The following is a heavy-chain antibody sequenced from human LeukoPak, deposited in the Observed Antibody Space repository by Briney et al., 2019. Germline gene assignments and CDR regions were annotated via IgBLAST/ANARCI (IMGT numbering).Heavy chain of an antibody. CDR2: FDPEYVET. Sequence: GASVKVSCKVSGYALSESSIHWVRQTPGEGFEWMGGFDPEYVETTHAQKFRGRVTMTEDTSTDTAYMELINLRSDDTAVYYCVSDRSDGGYAESNGYPTFDLWGRGTLVTVSS. CDR1: GYALSESS. J-gene: IGHJ2*01. V-gene: IGHV1-24*01. D-gene: IGHD5-24*01. CDR3: VSDRSDGGYAESNGYPTFDL.